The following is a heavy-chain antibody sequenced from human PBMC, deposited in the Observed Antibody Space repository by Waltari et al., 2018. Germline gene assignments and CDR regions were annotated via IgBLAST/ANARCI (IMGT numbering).Heavy chain of an antibody. CDR2: INHSGSS. CDR3: AREVGGYSSPFDY. CDR1: GGSFSGYY. V-gene: IGHV4-34*01. Sequence: QVQLQQWGAGLLKPSETLSLTCAVYGGSFSGYYWSWIRQPPGKGLEWIGEINHSGSSNYNPSLKSLVTISVDTSKNQFSLKLSSVTAADTAVYYCAREVGGYSSPFDYWGQGTLVTVSS. D-gene: IGHD6-13*01. J-gene: IGHJ4*02.